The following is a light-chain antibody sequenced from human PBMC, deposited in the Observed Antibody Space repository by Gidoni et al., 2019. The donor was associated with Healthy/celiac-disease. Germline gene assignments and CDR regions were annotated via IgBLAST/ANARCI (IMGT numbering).Light chain of an antibody. CDR2: DAS. V-gene: IGKV3-11*01. J-gene: IGKJ2*03. Sequence: LTQSPATLPLSPGESATLSCRASQRVSSCLAWYQQKPGQDPRLLIYDASNRASGIPARFSGSGSGTDFSLSISSLEPEDFAVYYCQQRSNWPPGYSFGQGTKLGIK. CDR1: QRVSSC. CDR3: QQRSNWPPGYS.